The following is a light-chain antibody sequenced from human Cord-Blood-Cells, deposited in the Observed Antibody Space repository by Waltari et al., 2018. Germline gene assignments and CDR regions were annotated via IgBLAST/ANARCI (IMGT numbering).Light chain of an antibody. Sequence: QSALTQPASVSGSPGQSITISCPGTSSDVGGYNYVSWYQQHPGKAPKLMIYEVSNRPSGVSNRFSGSKSGNAASLTSSGLQAEDVADYYCSSYTSSSTVVFGGGTKLTVL. J-gene: IGLJ2*01. V-gene: IGLV2-14*01. CDR2: EVS. CDR1: SSDVGGYNY. CDR3: SSYTSSSTVV.